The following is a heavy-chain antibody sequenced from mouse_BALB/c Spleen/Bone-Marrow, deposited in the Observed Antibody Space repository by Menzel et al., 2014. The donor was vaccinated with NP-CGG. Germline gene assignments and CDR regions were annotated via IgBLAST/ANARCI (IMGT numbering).Heavy chain of an antibody. CDR2: INPSSDYT. Sequence: LEESGAELARPGASVKMSCKASGYTFTSYTIHWVKQRPRQGLEWIRYINPSSDYTNYNQKFKDKATLTADKSSSTAYMQLSSLTSEDSAVYYCAREGLRAWFVYWGQGTLVTVSA. V-gene: IGHV1-4*01. CDR1: GYTFTSYT. CDR3: AREGLRAWFVY. D-gene: IGHD2-4*01. J-gene: IGHJ3*01.